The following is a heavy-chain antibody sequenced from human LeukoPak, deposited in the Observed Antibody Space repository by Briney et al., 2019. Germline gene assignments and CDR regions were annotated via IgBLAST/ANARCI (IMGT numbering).Heavy chain of an antibody. Sequence: SETLSLTCTVSGDSISSGDYYWSWIRQPPGKGLEWIGYTYYSGNTYYNPSLQSRVTISVDTSKNQFSLNLSSVTAADTAVFYCARGHDYFDYWGQGTLVTVSS. CDR3: ARGHDYFDY. V-gene: IGHV4-30-4*08. J-gene: IGHJ4*02. CDR1: GDSISSGDYY. CDR2: TYYSGNT.